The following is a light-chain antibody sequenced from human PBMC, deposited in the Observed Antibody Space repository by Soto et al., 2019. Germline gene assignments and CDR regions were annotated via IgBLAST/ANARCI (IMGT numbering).Light chain of an antibody. CDR3: QQYGPSYI. CDR1: QSVSTSY. V-gene: IGKV3-20*01. Sequence: EIVLTQSPGTLSLSPGERATLSCRASQSVSTSYLAWYQQKPGQAPRLLIYDASSRATGIPDRFSGSGFGTDFTLTISRLEPEDFAVYYCQQYGPSYIFGQGTKLEIK. CDR2: DAS. J-gene: IGKJ2*01.